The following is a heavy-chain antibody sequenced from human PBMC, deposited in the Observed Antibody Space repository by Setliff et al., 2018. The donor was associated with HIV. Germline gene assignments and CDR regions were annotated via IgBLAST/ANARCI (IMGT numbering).Heavy chain of an antibody. CDR2: ISHSGTT. V-gene: IGHV4-34*01. Sequence: NPSETLSLTCRVSGGSFIGYHWSWVRQSPTKGLQWIGEISHSGTTKYNPSLKSLFAMSADTSKSEFSLKMTSVTAADTAVYYCARVGRDRLVASGLYFDLWGRGTLGTVSS. CDR1: GGSFIGYH. D-gene: IGHD6-19*01. CDR3: ARVGRDRLVASGLYFDL. J-gene: IGHJ2*01.